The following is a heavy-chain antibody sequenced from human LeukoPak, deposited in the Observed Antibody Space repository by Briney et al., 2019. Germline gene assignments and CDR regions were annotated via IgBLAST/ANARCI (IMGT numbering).Heavy chain of an antibody. V-gene: IGHV4-34*01. D-gene: IGHD2-2*01. CDR3: ARGVGVPADESGDDY. J-gene: IGHJ4*02. CDR1: GGSFSGYC. Sequence: PSETLSLTCAVYGGSFSGYCWSWIRHPPGKGLEWMGEINHSGSANHNPSLKSRVDTPVDTSKKQFCRKLSSVAAAPRARYYFARGVGVPADESGDDYWGQGTLVTVSS. CDR2: INHSGSA.